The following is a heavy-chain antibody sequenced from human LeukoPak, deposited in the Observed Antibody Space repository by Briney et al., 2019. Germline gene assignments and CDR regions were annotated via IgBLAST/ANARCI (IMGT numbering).Heavy chain of an antibody. CDR2: INHSGTT. D-gene: IGHD3-16*01. J-gene: IGHJ3*02. CDR3: GRGLFWGFHI. V-gene: IGHV4-34*01. CDR1: GGSFNSYY. Sequence: PSETLSLTCVVSGGSFNSYYLSWMRQSPEKGLEWIGEINHSGTTNYNPSFKSRVTISVHASKREFSLKVTPVTAADTAVYHCGRGLFWGFHIWGQGTTVSVSS.